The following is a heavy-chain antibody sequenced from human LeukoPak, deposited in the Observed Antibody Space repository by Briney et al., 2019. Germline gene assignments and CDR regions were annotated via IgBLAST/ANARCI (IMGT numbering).Heavy chain of an antibody. Sequence: GRSLRLSCAASGFTFDDYAMHWVRQAPGKGLEWVSGISWNSGSIGYADSVKGRFTISRDNAKNSLYLQMNSLRAEDTALYYCAKDITDSDSSGFDYWGQGTLVTVSS. CDR3: AKDITDSDSSGFDY. J-gene: IGHJ4*02. V-gene: IGHV3-9*01. D-gene: IGHD3-22*01. CDR2: ISWNSGSI. CDR1: GFTFDDYA.